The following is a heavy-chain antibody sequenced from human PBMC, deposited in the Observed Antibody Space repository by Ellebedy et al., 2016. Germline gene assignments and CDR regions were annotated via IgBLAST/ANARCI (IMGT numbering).Heavy chain of an antibody. CDR2: ISSSSSYT. V-gene: IGHV3-11*05. CDR1: GFTFSDYY. Sequence: GESLKISXAASGFTFSDYYMSWIRQAPGKGLEWVSYISSSSSYTNYADSVKGRFTISRDNAKNSLYLQMNSLKAEDTAVYYCARGGDFSTPYWFDPWGQGTLVTVSS. J-gene: IGHJ5*02. D-gene: IGHD2-21*02. CDR3: ARGGDFSTPYWFDP.